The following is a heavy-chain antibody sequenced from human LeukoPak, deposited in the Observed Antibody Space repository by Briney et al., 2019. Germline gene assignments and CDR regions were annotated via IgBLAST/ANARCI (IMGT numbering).Heavy chain of an antibody. CDR1: GGSFSGYY. CDR3: ARFLHYDFWSGYYNRWFDP. CDR2: INHSGST. D-gene: IGHD3-3*01. V-gene: IGHV4-34*01. J-gene: IGHJ5*02. Sequence: SETLSLTCAVYGGSFSGYYWSWIRQPPGKGLEWIGEINHSGSTNYNPSLKSRVTISVDTSKNQFSLKLSSVTAADTAVYYCARFLHYDFWSGYYNRWFDPWGQGTLVTVSP.